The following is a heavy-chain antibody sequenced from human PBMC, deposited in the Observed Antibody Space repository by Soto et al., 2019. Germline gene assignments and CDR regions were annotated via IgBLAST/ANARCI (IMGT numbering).Heavy chain of an antibody. CDR3: AKAHYDFWSGYYPDSP. J-gene: IGHJ5*02. CDR1: GFTFSGYA. D-gene: IGHD3-3*01. CDR2: ISGSGGST. V-gene: IGHV3-23*01. Sequence: PGGSLRLSCAASGFTFSGYAMSWVRQAPGKGLEWVSAISGSGGSTYYADSVKGRFTISRDNSKNTLYLQMNSLRAEDTAVYYCAKAHYDFWSGYYPDSPWGQGTLVTVSS.